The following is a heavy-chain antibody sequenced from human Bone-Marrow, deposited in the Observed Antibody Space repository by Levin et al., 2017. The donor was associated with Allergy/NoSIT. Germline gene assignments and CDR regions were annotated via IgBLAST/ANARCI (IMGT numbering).Heavy chain of an antibody. CDR3: AKRLLWEIVGIAH. V-gene: IGHV3-23*01. D-gene: IGHD2-15*01. CDR1: GFTFSSYA. J-gene: IGHJ4*02. CDR2: ISGSGEST. Sequence: PGGSLRLSCAASGFTFSSYAMTWVRQAPGKGLEWVSGISGSGESTYYAESVKGRFTISRDNSKNMLYLQMNSLRAEDTAVYYCAKRLLWEIVGIAHWGQGTLVGVSS.